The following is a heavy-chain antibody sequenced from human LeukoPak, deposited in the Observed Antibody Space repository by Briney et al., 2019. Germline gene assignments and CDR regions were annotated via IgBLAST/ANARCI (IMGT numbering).Heavy chain of an antibody. V-gene: IGHV1-2*02. D-gene: IGHD6-13*01. CDR1: GYTFTGYY. CDR2: INPNSGGT. Sequence: ASVKVSCKASGYTFTGYYMHWVRQAPGRGLEWMGWINPNSGGTNYAQKFQGRVTMTRDTSISTAYMELSRLRSDDTAVYYCARDDGSWPNFDYWGQGTLVTVSS. J-gene: IGHJ4*02. CDR3: ARDDGSWPNFDY.